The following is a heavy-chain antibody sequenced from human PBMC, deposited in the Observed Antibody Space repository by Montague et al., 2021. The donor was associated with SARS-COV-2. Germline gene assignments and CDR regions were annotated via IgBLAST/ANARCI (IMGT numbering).Heavy chain of an antibody. CDR1: GGSISSSNW. V-gene: IGHV4-4*02. CDR3: ARVDSSGPGEY. Sequence: SETLSLTCAVSGGSISSSNWWSWVRQPPGKGLEWVGYISDSGSTKYNPSLQSRVTISVDTARNQFSLKLLSVTAADTAFYYCARVDSSGPGEYWGQGILVTVSS. D-gene: IGHD3-22*01. J-gene: IGHJ4*02. CDR2: ISDSGST.